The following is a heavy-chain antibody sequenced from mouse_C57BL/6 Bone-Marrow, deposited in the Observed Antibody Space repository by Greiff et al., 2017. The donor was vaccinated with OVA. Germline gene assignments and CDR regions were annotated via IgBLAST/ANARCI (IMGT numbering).Heavy chain of an antibody. J-gene: IGHJ4*01. CDR3: ARMESSSPMDY. CDR2: ISSGGSYT. CDR1: GFTFSSYG. Sequence: VQLKESGGDLVKPGGSLKLSCAASGFTFSSYGMSWVRQTPDKRLEWVATISSGGSYTYYPDSVKGRFTISRDNAKNTLYLQMSSLKSEDTAMYYCARMESSSPMDYWGQGTSVTVSS. V-gene: IGHV5-6*01. D-gene: IGHD1-3*01.